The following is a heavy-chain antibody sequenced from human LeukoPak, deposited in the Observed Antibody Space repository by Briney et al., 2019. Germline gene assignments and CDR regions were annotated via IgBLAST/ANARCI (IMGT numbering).Heavy chain of an antibody. V-gene: IGHV3-7*01. Sequence: GGSLRLSCAASGFTFSDYYMSWVRQAPGKGLEWVPNIKQDGTEKNYVDSVKGRFIISRDNTKKSLYLQMNGLRAEDTAVYYCARDRQGDYMDVWGKGTTVAVSS. CDR1: GFTFSDYY. J-gene: IGHJ6*03. CDR2: IKQDGTEK. D-gene: IGHD6-6*01. CDR3: ARDRQGDYMDV.